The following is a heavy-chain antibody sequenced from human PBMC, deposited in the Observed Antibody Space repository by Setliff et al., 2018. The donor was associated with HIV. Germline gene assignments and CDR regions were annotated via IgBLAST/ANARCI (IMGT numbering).Heavy chain of an antibody. Sequence: SETLSLTCAVYGGSFSGYYWSWIRQPPGKGLEWIGETNHSGSTNYNPSLKSRVTISVDTSKNQFSLKLSSVTAADTAVYYCARGSNYNFWSGYLRWFDPWGQGTLVTVSS. D-gene: IGHD3-3*01. J-gene: IGHJ5*02. CDR2: TNHSGST. CDR1: GGSFSGYY. V-gene: IGHV4-34*01. CDR3: ARGSNYNFWSGYLRWFDP.